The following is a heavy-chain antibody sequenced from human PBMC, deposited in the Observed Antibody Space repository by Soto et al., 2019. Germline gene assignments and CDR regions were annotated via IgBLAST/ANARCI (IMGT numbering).Heavy chain of an antibody. CDR1: GFTFSTYW. CDR2: INQDGSER. Sequence: EVQLVESGGGLVQPGGSLRLPCAASGFTFSTYWMTWVRQPPGKGLEWVASINQDGSERYYVDSVRGRGTISRDNAKNSLYLQMNSLRAEDTAVYYCVCGGNFFVYWGQGTLVTVSP. J-gene: IGHJ4*02. CDR3: VCGGNFFVY. V-gene: IGHV3-7*01. D-gene: IGHD3-16*01.